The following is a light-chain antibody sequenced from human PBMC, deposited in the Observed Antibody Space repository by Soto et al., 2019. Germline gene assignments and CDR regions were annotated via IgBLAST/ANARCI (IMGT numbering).Light chain of an antibody. CDR3: QQYHVYST. V-gene: IGKV1-5*03. J-gene: IGKJ2*01. Sequence: DIPMTQSPSTLSASVGDRITITCRASQSVNSWLAWYQLKPGKAPKLLIYEASNLQSGVPSRFSGSGSGTDFTLTISSLQPDDSATYYCQQYHVYSTFGQGTKLEIK. CDR1: QSVNSW. CDR2: EAS.